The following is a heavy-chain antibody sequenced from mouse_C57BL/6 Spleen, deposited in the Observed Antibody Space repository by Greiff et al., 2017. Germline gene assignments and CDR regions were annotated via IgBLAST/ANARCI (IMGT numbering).Heavy chain of an antibody. Sequence: QVQLQQPGTELVKPGASVKLSCKASGYTFTSYWLHWVKQRPGQGLEWIGNFTPRNGGTNYNEKFKSKATLTVDKSSSTANMQLSSRTAEDAAVYYCARWSYEYDSAWLAYWGQGTLVTVSA. CDR3: ARWSYEYDSAWLAY. V-gene: IGHV1-53*01. J-gene: IGHJ3*01. D-gene: IGHD2-4*01. CDR1: GYTFTSYW. CDR2: FTPRNGGT.